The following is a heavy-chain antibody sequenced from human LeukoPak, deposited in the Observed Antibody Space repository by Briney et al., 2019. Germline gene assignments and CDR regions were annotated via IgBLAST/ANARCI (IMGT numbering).Heavy chain of an antibody. Sequence: GASVKVSCKASGYTFTGYYMHWVRQAPGQGLEWMGWISAYNGNTNYAQKLQGRVTMTTDTSTSTAYMELRSLRSDDTAVYYCARDLGITGTGGGYWGQGTLVTVSS. CDR2: ISAYNGNT. CDR3: ARDLGITGTGGGY. V-gene: IGHV1-18*04. D-gene: IGHD1-20*01. CDR1: GYTFTGYY. J-gene: IGHJ4*02.